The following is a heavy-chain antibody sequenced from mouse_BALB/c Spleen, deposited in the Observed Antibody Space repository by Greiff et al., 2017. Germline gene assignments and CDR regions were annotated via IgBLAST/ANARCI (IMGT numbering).Heavy chain of an antibody. V-gene: IGHV1-5*01. Sequence: VHVKQSGTVLARPGASVKMSCKASGYTFTSYWMHWVKQRPGQGLEWIGAIYPGNSDTSYNQKFKGKAKLTAVTSTSTAYMELSSLTNEDSAVYYCTRREAYYRYDEAMDYWGQGTSVTVSS. J-gene: IGHJ4*01. D-gene: IGHD2-14*01. CDR3: TRREAYYRYDEAMDY. CDR2: IYPGNSDT. CDR1: GYTFTSYW.